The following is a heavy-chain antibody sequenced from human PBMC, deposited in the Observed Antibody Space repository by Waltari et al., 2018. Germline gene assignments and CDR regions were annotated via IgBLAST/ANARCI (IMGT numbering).Heavy chain of an antibody. CDR3: AKVNYDSSGYYFHLDY. J-gene: IGHJ4*02. CDR1: GFTFSSYG. D-gene: IGHD3-22*01. Sequence: QVQLVESGGGVVQPGGSLRLSCAASGFTFSSYGMHWVRQAPGKGLDWVAFIRYDGSNKYYADSVKGRFTISRDNSKNTLYLQMNSLRAEDTAVYYCAKVNYDSSGYYFHLDYWGQGTLVTVSS. V-gene: IGHV3-30*02. CDR2: IRYDGSNK.